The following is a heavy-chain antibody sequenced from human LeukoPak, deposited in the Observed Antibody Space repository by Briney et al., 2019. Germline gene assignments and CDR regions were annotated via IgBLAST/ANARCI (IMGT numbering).Heavy chain of an antibody. V-gene: IGHV3-23*01. Sequence: GGSLRLSCAASGFTFSSYAMSWVRHAPGKGLELVSAISGSGGSTYYADSVKGRFTISRDNSKNTLYLQMNSLRAEDTAVYYCAKTSRDGYNKYYFDYWGQGTLVTVSS. D-gene: IGHD5-24*01. CDR2: ISGSGGST. CDR3: AKTSRDGYNKYYFDY. CDR1: GFTFSSYA. J-gene: IGHJ4*02.